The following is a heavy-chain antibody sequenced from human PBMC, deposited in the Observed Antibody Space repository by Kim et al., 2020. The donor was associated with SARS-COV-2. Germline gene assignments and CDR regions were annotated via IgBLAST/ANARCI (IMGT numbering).Heavy chain of an antibody. V-gene: IGHV3-23*01. J-gene: IGHJ4*02. D-gene: IGHD3-22*01. CDR2: ICGRGDCT. CDR3: AKYDRGDYAAPLAY. CDR1: GFSFYNSV. Sequence: GGSLRLSCKASGFSFYNSVLSWVRQAPGKGLEWVTSICGRGDCTFYADSVRGRFTVSIDSSQNTMFLQMTSLSAEDTALYYCAKYDRGDYAAPLAYWGQGTRVTVCS.